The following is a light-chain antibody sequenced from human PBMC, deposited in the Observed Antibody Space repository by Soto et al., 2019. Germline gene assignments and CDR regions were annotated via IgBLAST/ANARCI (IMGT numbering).Light chain of an antibody. CDR3: QQTFTMGT. CDR1: QTISTY. V-gene: IGKV1-39*01. J-gene: IGKJ1*01. CDR2: RTS. Sequence: IRMTQSPSSLSASVGDRVTITCRTSQTISTYLSWYLQKPGTAPKLLIYRTSTLQSGVPSSFSGSGSGSECSLTISGLQLEDFGTYFCQQTFTMGTFGPGTEVQIK.